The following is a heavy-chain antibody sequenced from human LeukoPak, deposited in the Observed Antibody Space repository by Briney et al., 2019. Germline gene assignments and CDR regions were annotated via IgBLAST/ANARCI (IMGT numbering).Heavy chain of an antibody. J-gene: IGHJ3*02. Sequence: GGSLRLSCAASGFTFSRYGMHWVRQAPGKGLEHVSAISKNGGSTYYANSLKGRFTISRDNAKNSLYLQMNSLRAEDTALYYCARGRNGDDAFDIWGQGTMVTVSS. CDR2: ISKNGGST. CDR1: GFTFSRYG. CDR3: ARGRNGDDAFDI. V-gene: IGHV3-64*04. D-gene: IGHD3-10*01.